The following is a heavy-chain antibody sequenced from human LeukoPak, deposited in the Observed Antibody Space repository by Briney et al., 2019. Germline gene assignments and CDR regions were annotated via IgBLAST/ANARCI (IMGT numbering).Heavy chain of an antibody. Sequence: PSETLSLTCTVSGGSISSGSYYWSWIRQPAGKGLEWLGRIYSSGSTNYNPSLKSRVTMSVDTSKNQFSLKLSSVTAADTAVYYCVRDAYYYYYMDVWGKGTTVTISS. J-gene: IGHJ6*03. V-gene: IGHV4-61*02. CDR3: VRDAYYYYYMDV. CDR1: GGSISSGSYY. CDR2: IYSSGST.